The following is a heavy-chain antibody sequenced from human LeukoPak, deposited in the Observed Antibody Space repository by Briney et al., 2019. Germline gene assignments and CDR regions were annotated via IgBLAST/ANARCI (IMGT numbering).Heavy chain of an antibody. CDR3: ARDPGILY. D-gene: IGHD3-9*01. CDR2: IYYSGST. V-gene: IGHV4-59*12. CDR1: GGSISSYY. Sequence: SETLSLTCTVSGGSISSYYWSWIRQPPGKGLEWIGYIYYSGSTNYNPSLKSRVTISVDTSKNQFSLKLSSVTAADTAVYYCARDPGILYWGQGTLVTVSS. J-gene: IGHJ4*02.